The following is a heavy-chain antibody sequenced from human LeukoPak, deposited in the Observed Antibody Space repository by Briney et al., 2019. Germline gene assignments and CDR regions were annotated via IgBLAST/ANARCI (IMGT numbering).Heavy chain of an antibody. CDR1: GFSFSTYG. CDR2: IWFDGSNK. V-gene: IGHV3-33*06. CDR3: AKMYCTSTSCSYFDY. J-gene: IGHJ4*02. D-gene: IGHD2-2*01. Sequence: GSLRLSCEASGFSFSTYGMHWVRQAPGKGLEWVALIWFDGSNKHYADSVKGRFTISRENSKNPLSLQMNSLRAEDTAVYYCAKMYCTSTSCSYFDYWGQGTLVTVSS.